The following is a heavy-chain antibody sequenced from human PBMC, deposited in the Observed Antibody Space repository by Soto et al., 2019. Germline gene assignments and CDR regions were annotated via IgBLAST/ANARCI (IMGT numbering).Heavy chain of an antibody. D-gene: IGHD2-15*01. CDR3: VRGGGGGLFDP. V-gene: IGHV3-11*06. Sequence: GGSLRLSCAGSGFTFGDSYMSWIRQAPGKGLEWLSYISPGSRYPAYADSVKGRFTISRDNAKRSLYLQMTSLTAEDTAIYYCVRGGGGGLFDPWGQGTMVTVSS. J-gene: IGHJ5*02. CDR2: ISPGSRYP. CDR1: GFTFGDSY.